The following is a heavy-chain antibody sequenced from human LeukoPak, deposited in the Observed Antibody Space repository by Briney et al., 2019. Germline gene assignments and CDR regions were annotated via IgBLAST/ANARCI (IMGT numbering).Heavy chain of an antibody. D-gene: IGHD3-22*01. CDR3: ARLSSSGDAAWPDY. CDR2: IYHSGST. J-gene: IGHJ4*02. CDR1: GGFISIGRYY. V-gene: IGHV4-31*03. Sequence: PSETLSLTCNVSGGFISIGRYYWGWIRQHPGKGLECIGYIYHSGSTYYNPSLKSRFTISLDTSKNQFSLKLSSVTAADTAVYYCARLSSSGDAAWPDYWGQGTLVTVSS.